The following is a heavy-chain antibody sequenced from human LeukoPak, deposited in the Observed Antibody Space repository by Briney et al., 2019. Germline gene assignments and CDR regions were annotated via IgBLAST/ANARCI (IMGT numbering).Heavy chain of an antibody. Sequence: SVKVSCKASGGTFSSYAISWVRRAPGQGLEWMGRIIPILGIANYAQKFQGRVTITADKSTSTAYMELSSLRSEDTAVYYCATTRGELRYFDWLLSWGQGTLVTVSS. J-gene: IGHJ4*02. CDR2: IIPILGIA. CDR3: ATTRGELRYFDWLLS. V-gene: IGHV1-69*04. CDR1: GGTFSSYA. D-gene: IGHD3-9*01.